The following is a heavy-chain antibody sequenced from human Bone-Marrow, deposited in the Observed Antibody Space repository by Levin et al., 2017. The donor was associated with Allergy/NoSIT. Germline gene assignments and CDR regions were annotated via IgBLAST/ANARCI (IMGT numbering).Heavy chain of an antibody. Sequence: SQTLSLTCVVSGASVTSDHWWSWLRQSPGKGLEWIGEIFHRGLTSYNPSLKNRGTISMDKSKNQFTLTVTSVIDADTAVYFCARGGRPFDYWGQGTLVTVS. CDR3: ARGGRPFDY. V-gene: IGHV4/OR15-8*02. CDR2: IFHRGLT. J-gene: IGHJ4*02. CDR1: GASVTSDHW.